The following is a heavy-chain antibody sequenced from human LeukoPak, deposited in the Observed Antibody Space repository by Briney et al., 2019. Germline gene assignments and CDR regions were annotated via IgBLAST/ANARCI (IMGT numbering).Heavy chain of an antibody. J-gene: IGHJ4*02. Sequence: ASVKVSCKASGYTFTKYVVHWVRQAPGQRPEWMGWINAGTGDTKYSQNFQDRVTITRDTSANTAYMELSSLTSEDTVLYYCARDDCGDTCYPGGYWGQGTLVTVSS. CDR1: GYTFTKYV. V-gene: IGHV1-3*01. CDR2: INAGTGDT. CDR3: ARDDCGDTCYPGGY. D-gene: IGHD2-21*01.